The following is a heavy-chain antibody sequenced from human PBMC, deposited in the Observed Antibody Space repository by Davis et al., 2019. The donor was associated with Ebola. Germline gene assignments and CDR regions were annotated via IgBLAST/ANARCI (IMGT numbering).Heavy chain of an antibody. CDR2: IKQDGSEK. CDR1: GFTFSSYE. J-gene: IGHJ5*02. V-gene: IGHV3-7*03. D-gene: IGHD3-10*01. CDR3: AKDAPVLLWFGEVWFDP. Sequence: GESLKISCAASGFTFSSYEMNWVRQAPGKGLEWVANIKQDGSEKYYVDSVKGRFTISRDNAKNSLYLQMNSLRAEDTAVYYCAKDAPVLLWFGEVWFDPWGQGTLVTVSS.